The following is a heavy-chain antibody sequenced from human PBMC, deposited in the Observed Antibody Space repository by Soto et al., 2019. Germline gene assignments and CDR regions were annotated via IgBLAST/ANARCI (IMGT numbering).Heavy chain of an antibody. Sequence: GGSLRLSCTASRFTFSSYALSWVRQAPGKGLEWVSAISTSGAITYYAESVRGRFTISRDDSKNTLYLQMNSLRSEDTAVYYCARVNYYGSGSYLAYWGQGTLVTVSS. V-gene: IGHV3-23*01. CDR2: ISTSGAIT. J-gene: IGHJ4*02. D-gene: IGHD3-10*01. CDR3: ARVNYYGSGSYLAY. CDR1: RFTFSSYA.